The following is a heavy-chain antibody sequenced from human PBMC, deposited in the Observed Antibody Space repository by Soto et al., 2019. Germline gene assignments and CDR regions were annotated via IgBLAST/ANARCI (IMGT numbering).Heavy chain of an antibody. CDR2: IIPIGGTA. D-gene: IGHD2-15*01. CDR1: GGTFSSYA. CDR3: ERRAHCCSGGSCYSHRFYDYYCMDF. V-gene: IGHV1-69*01. Sequence: QVQLVQSGAEVKKPGSSVKVSCKASGGTFSSYAISWVRQAPGQGLEWMGGIIPIGGTANYAQKFRGRVTITADESTSTAYRELSSLRSYDTAVYYCERRAHCCSGGSCYSHRFYDYYCMDFWGQGTPVTVSS. J-gene: IGHJ6*02.